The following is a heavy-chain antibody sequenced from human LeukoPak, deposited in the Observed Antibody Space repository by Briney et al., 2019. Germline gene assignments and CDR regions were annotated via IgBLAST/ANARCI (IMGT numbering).Heavy chain of an antibody. J-gene: IGHJ5*02. CDR1: GYTFTGYY. Sequence: GASVKVSCKASGYTFTGYYMHWVRQAPGQGLEWMGWINPNSGGTNYAQKFQGRVTMTRDTSISTAYMELSRLRSDDTAVYYCARARPHLGYCTNGVCLGWFDPWGQGTLVTVSS. CDR3: ARARPHLGYCTNGVCLGWFDP. D-gene: IGHD2-8*01. CDR2: INPNSGGT. V-gene: IGHV1-2*02.